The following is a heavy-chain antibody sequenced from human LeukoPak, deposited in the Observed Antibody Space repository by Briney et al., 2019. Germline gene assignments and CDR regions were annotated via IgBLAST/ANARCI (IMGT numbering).Heavy chain of an antibody. CDR1: GGSFSGYY. V-gene: IGHV4-34*01. D-gene: IGHD2-2*02. J-gene: IGHJ6*02. CDR3: ARGLGYCSSTSCYTVSYYYYYGMDV. CDR2: INHSGST. Sequence: SSETLSLTCAVYGGSFSGYYWSWIRQPPGKGLEWIGEINHSGSTNYNPSLKSRVTISVDTSKNQFSLKLSSVTAADTAVYYCARGLGYCSSTSCYTVSYYYYYGMDVWGQGTTVTVSS.